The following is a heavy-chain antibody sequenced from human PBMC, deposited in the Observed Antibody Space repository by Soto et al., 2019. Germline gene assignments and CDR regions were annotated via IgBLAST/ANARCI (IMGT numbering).Heavy chain of an antibody. D-gene: IGHD3-3*01. CDR2: ISTHNGNT. CDR3: AREGILGLFDAYDL. CDR1: VFTSSG. V-gene: IGHV1-18*04. J-gene: IGHJ3*01. Sequence: ASVKVSCKASVFTSSGISWVRQAPGQRLEWMGWISTHNGNTIYAQKFQGRVIMTMDTSTTTVYMELGSLRPDDTADYLCAREGILGLFDAYDLWGQGTMVTVSS.